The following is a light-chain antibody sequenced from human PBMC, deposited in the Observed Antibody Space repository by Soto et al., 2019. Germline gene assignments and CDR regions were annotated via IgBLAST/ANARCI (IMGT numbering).Light chain of an antibody. CDR1: QSISSY. V-gene: IGKV1-39*01. Sequence: DIQMTQSPSSLPAYVGDSVTITCRASQSISSYLNWYQQKPGKAPKLLIYAESSLQSGVPSRFSGSGSGTDFALNISSLKPEDFATYYCQLSYSTPYTFGQGSKLEIK. CDR2: AES. CDR3: QLSYSTPYT. J-gene: IGKJ2*01.